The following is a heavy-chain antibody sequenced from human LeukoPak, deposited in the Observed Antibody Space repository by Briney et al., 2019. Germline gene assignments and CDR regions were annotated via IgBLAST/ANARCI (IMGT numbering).Heavy chain of an antibody. CDR2: IKQDGSEK. CDR1: GFTFSSYW. Sequence: GGSLRLSCAASGFTFSSYWMSWVRQAPGKGLEWVADIKQDGSEKYYVDSVKGRFTISRDNAKNSLYLQMNSLRAEDTAVYYCARDARYCSSTSCSSYYYYMDVWGKGTTVTVSS. D-gene: IGHD2-2*01. J-gene: IGHJ6*03. CDR3: ARDARYCSSTSCSSYYYYMDV. V-gene: IGHV3-7*01.